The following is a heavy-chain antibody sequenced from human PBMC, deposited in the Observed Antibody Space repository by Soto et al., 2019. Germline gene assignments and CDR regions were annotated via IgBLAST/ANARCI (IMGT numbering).Heavy chain of an antibody. CDR3: ARCYNWRPYYFDY. J-gene: IGHJ4*02. V-gene: IGHV4-34*01. D-gene: IGHD1-20*01. CDR1: GGSFSGYY. Sequence: QVQLQQWGAGLLKPSETLSLTCAVYGGSFSGYYWSWIRQPPGKGPEWIGEINHSGSTNYNPSLKSRVTISVDTSKNQFSLKLSSVTAADTAVYYCARCYNWRPYYFDYWGQGTLVTVSS. CDR2: INHSGST.